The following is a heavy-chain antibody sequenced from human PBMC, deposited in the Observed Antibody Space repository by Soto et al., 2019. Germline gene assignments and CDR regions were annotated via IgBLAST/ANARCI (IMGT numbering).Heavy chain of an antibody. CDR3: ARGGSINTNWFDP. V-gene: IGHV4-34*01. CDR2: NTHNGRS. D-gene: IGHD2-15*01. J-gene: IGHJ5*02. Sequence: SETLSLTCAVYGGSFSGYYWTWIRQPPGKGLEWIGENTHNGRSRYNPSLKSRVTILVDTSKNQFSLNMNSVTAADTAVYYCARGGSINTNWFDPWGQGTLVTVSS. CDR1: GGSFSGYY.